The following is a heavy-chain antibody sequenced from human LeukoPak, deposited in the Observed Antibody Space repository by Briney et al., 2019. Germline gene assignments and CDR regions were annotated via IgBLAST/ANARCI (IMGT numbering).Heavy chain of an antibody. Sequence: GGSLRLSCAASGFTFSNAWMSWVRQAPGKGLEWVGRIKSKTDGGTTDYAAPMKGRFTISRDDSKNTLYLQMNSLKTEDTAVYYCTTALRLYCSSTSCYTYAFDIWGQGTMVTVSS. J-gene: IGHJ3*02. CDR2: IKSKTDGGTT. V-gene: IGHV3-15*01. CDR1: GFTFSNAW. CDR3: TTALRLYCSSTSCYTYAFDI. D-gene: IGHD2-2*02.